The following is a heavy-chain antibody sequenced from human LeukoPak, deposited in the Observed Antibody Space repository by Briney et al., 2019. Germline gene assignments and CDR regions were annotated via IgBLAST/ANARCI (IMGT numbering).Heavy chain of an antibody. Sequence: LTGGSLRLSCAASGFTFSSYAMSWVRQAPGKGLEWVSAISGSSGSTYYADSVKGRFTISRDNSKNTLYLQMNSLRAEDTAVYYCAKATRFYYFDYWGQGTLVTVSS. V-gene: IGHV3-23*01. J-gene: IGHJ4*02. CDR2: ISGSSGST. CDR1: GFTFSSYA. CDR3: AKATRFYYFDY.